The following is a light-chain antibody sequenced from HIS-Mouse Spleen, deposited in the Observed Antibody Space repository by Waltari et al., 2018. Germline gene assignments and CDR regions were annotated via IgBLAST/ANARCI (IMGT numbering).Light chain of an antibody. J-gene: IGLJ1*01. V-gene: IGLV2-18*02. CDR2: EVS. CDR1: SSDVGSYNR. CDR3: SSYTSSSTV. Sequence: QSARTQPPSVSGSPGQSVTISCTGTSSDVGSYNRVSWYQQPPGTAPKLMIYEVSNRPSGVPDRFSGSKSGNTASLTISGLQAEDEADYDCSSYTSSSTVVGTGTKVTVL.